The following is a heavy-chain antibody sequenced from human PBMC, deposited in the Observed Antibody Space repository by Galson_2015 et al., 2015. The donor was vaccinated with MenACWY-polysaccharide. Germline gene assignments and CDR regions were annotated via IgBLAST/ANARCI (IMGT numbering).Heavy chain of an antibody. CDR3: AKDQSVGSKDAPFDY. D-gene: IGHD2-2*01. V-gene: IGHV3-23*01. Sequence: SLRLSCAASGFTFTNYAMSWVRQAPGKGLEWVSGISGSGRSIYYADSVKGRFTISRDYAKNTLYLQMSGLRVEDTAVYYCAKDQSVGSKDAPFDYWGQGTLVTVSS. J-gene: IGHJ4*02. CDR2: ISGSGRSI. CDR1: GFTFTNYA.